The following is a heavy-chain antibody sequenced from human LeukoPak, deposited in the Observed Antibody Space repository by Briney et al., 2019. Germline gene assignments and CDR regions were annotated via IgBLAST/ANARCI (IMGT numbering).Heavy chain of an antibody. D-gene: IGHD3-22*01. CDR1: GFTFSSYD. Sequence: ASGSLRLSCAASGFTFSSYDMHWVRQATAKGLEWVSVISTADDTYYPGSLKGLFTISRENAKNSLYLEMNRLGAGDRAVYYCARASSRYDSSGYYSDWGEGTLVGVSS. J-gene: IGHJ4*02. CDR3: ARASSRYDSSGYYSD. CDR2: ISTADDT. V-gene: IGHV3-13*01.